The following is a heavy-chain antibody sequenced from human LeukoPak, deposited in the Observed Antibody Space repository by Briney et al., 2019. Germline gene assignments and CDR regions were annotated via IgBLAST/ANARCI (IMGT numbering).Heavy chain of an antibody. J-gene: IGHJ4*02. D-gene: IGHD3-10*01. CDR3: ARGPGTMVRGVIITYFDY. Sequence: GGSLRLSCAASGFTFSSYSMNWVRQAPGKGLEWVSYISSSSSTIYYADSVKGRFTISRDNAKNSLYLQMNSLRAEDTAVYNCARGPGTMVRGVIITYFDYWGQGTLVTVSS. CDR1: GFTFSSYS. CDR2: ISSSSSTI. V-gene: IGHV3-48*04.